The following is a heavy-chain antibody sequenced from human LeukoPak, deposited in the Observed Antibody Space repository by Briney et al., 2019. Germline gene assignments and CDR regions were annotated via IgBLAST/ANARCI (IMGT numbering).Heavy chain of an antibody. J-gene: IGHJ6*03. Sequence: GGSLRLSCAASGFTFSDYAMSWVRQAPGKGLEWVSVLSGPSLMTYYADSVKGRFTISRDNSKNTLFLQMNNLRAEDTGVYYCAKNRGAGSHYYYHMNVWGKGTTVTVSS. CDR2: LSGPSLMT. V-gene: IGHV3-23*01. CDR3: AKNRGAGSHYYYHMNV. D-gene: IGHD1-26*01. CDR1: GFTFSDYA.